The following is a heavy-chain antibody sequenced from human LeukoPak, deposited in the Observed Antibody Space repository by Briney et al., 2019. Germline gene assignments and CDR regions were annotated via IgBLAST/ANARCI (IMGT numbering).Heavy chain of an antibody. CDR3: TRGVTIVPDY. Sequence: QAGGSLRLSCAVSGFTFSNYWMTWVRQAPGKGLEWVANIKQDGSEKYYVDSVKGRFTISRDNAKSSLYLQMNSLRVEDTAVYYCTRGVTIVPDYWGQGTLVTVSS. J-gene: IGHJ4*02. CDR1: GFTFSNYW. D-gene: IGHD2-8*01. CDR2: IKQDGSEK. V-gene: IGHV3-7*01.